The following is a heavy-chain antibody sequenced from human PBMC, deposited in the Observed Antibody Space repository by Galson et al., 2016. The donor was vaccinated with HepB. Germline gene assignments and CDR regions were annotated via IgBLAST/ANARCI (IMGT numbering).Heavy chain of an antibody. J-gene: IGHJ4*02. CDR3: GRSREPYCYVGDCYSIDH. CDR1: GFIFSDYG. CDR2: IWYAGSDK. V-gene: IGHV3-33*01. Sequence: SLRLSCAASGFIFSDYGMHWVRQAPGKGLEWVAVIWYAGSDKNYADSVKGRFTISRDNSKNTLHLEINSLRDEDTAIYYCGRSREPYCYVGDCYSIDHWGQGTLVAVSS. D-gene: IGHD2-21*01.